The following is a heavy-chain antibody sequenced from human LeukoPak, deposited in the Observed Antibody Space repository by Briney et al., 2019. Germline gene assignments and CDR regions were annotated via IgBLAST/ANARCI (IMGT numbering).Heavy chain of an antibody. J-gene: IGHJ4*02. D-gene: IGHD3-22*01. Sequence: ASVKVSCKASGGTFSGYAISWVRQAPGQGLEWMGGIIPIFGTANYAQKFQGRVTITADESTSTAYMELSSLRSEDTAVYYCARRGYYDSSGYYFLWGQGTLVTVSS. CDR1: GGTFSGYA. CDR3: ARRGYYDSSGYYFL. CDR2: IIPIFGTA. V-gene: IGHV1-69*13.